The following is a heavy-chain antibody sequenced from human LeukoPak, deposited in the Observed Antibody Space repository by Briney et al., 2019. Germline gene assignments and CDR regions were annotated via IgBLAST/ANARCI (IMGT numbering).Heavy chain of an antibody. CDR2: IIGDGTRT. V-gene: IGHV3-74*01. J-gene: IGHJ4*02. D-gene: IGHD5-18*01. Sequence: PGGSLRLSCAASGFSFSYYWMHWVRQGSGKGPVWVSRIIGDGTRTDYADSVKGRFTISRDNAKSTLYLQMNSLRAEDTAVYYCARENVDTAMVTPNFDYWGQGTLVTVSS. CDR1: GFSFSYYW. CDR3: ARENVDTAMVTPNFDY.